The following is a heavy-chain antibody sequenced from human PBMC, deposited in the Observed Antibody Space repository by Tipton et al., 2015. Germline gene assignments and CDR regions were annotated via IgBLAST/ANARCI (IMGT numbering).Heavy chain of an antibody. J-gene: IGHJ5*02. CDR2: IYYSGST. Sequence: LRLSCVASGFTLSSYSMNWVRQPPGKGLEWIAYIYYSGSTNYNPSLKSRVTISVDTSKNQFSLKLSSVTAADTAVYYCARGVKRDSYGKGGWFDPWGQGNLVTVSS. CDR3: ARGVKRDSYGKGGWFDP. D-gene: IGHD5-18*01. V-gene: IGHV4-59*01. CDR1: GFTLSSYS.